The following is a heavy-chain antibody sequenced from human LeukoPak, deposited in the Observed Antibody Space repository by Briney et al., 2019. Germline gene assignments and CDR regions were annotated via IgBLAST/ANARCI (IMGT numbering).Heavy chain of an antibody. Sequence: SETLSLTCTVSGGSISSYYWSWIRQPPGKGLEWIGYIYYSGSTNYNPSLKSRVTISVDTSKNQFSLKLSSVTAADTAVYYCARGVGATYYYYYYYMDVWGKGTTVTIS. CDR3: ARGVGATYYYYYYYMDV. D-gene: IGHD1-26*01. V-gene: IGHV4-59*01. CDR2: IYYSGST. J-gene: IGHJ6*03. CDR1: GGSISSYY.